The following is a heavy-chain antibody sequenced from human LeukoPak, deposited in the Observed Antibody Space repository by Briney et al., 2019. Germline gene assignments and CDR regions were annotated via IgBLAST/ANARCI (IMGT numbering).Heavy chain of an antibody. D-gene: IGHD6-6*01. CDR1: GFTFSNYW. Sequence: GGSLRLSCAASGFTFSNYWMHWVRQAPGKGLVWVSRIKSDGSSTNYADSVKGRFTISRDNAKNTLYLQMNSLRAEDTGVYYCARDEYSSSYMDVWGKGTTVTVS. V-gene: IGHV3-74*01. CDR3: ARDEYSSSYMDV. J-gene: IGHJ6*03. CDR2: IKSDGSST.